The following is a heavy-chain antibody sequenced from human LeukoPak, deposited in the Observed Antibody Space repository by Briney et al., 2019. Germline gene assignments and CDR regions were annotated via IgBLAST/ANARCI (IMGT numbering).Heavy chain of an antibody. Sequence: SETLSLTCTVSGGSISSYYWSWIRQPPGKGLEWIGYIYYSGSTSYNPSLKSRVTISVDTSKNQFSLKLSSVTAADTAVYYCARGGVGVNPTRLQHWGQGTLVTVSS. CDR2: IYYSGST. CDR1: GGSISSYY. J-gene: IGHJ1*01. D-gene: IGHD1-26*01. CDR3: ARGGVGVNPTRLQH. V-gene: IGHV4-59*01.